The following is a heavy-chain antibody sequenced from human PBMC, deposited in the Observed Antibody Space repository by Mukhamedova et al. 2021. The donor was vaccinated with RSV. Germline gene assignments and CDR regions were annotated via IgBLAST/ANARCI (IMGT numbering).Heavy chain of an antibody. D-gene: IGHD1-26*01. V-gene: IGHV3-30*02. Sequence: GSNKYYADSVKGRFTISRDNSKNTLYLQMNSLRAEDTAVYYCAKDSGSYARSGNYFDYWGQGTLGTVSS. CDR2: GSNK. CDR3: AKDSGSYARSGNYFDY. J-gene: IGHJ4*02.